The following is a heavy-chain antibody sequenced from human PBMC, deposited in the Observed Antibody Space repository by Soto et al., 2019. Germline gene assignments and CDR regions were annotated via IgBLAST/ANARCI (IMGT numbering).Heavy chain of an antibody. Sequence: GGSLRLSCAASGFTFSSYSMNWVRQAPGKGLEWVSSISSSSSYIYYADSVKGRFTISRDNAKNSLYLQMNSLRADDTAVYYCARDPLPNNYYYGMDVWGQGTTVTVSS. CDR2: ISSSSSYI. CDR1: GFTFSSYS. J-gene: IGHJ6*02. CDR3: ARDPLPNNYYYGMDV. V-gene: IGHV3-21*04.